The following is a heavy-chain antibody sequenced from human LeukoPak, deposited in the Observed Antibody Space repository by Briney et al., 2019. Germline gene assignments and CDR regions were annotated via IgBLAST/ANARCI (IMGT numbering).Heavy chain of an antibody. CDR2: INHSGST. Sequence: SETLSLTCAVYGGSFSGYYWSWIRQPPGKGLEWIGEINHSGSTNYNPSLKSRVTISVDTSKTQFSLKLSSVTAADTAVYYCARGGGLGYYFDYWGQGTLVTVSS. J-gene: IGHJ4*02. CDR1: GGSFSGYY. CDR3: ARGGGLGYYFDY. D-gene: IGHD4-23*01. V-gene: IGHV4-34*01.